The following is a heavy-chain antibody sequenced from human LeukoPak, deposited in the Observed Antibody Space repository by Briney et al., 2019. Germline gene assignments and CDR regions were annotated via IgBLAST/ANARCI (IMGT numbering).Heavy chain of an antibody. CDR1: GFTFSNYW. CDR3: VRDGGVSGYDLLDY. CDR2: INQDGSKE. D-gene: IGHD5-12*01. J-gene: IGHJ4*02. V-gene: IGHV3-7*01. Sequence: PGGSLRLSCPASGFTFSNYWMAWVRQAPGKGLEWVAHINQDGSKEHYMDSVKARFTISRDNAKNSLSLQMNSLRAEDTAVYYCVRDGGVSGYDLLDYWGQGTLVTVSS.